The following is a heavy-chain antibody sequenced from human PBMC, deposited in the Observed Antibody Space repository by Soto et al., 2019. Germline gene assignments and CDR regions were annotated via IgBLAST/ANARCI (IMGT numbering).Heavy chain of an antibody. V-gene: IGHV1-3*01. CDR3: ARVAVLLWFGNYHTGAFDI. CDR1: GYTFTSYA. Sequence: ASVKVSCKASGYTFTSYAMHWVRQAPGQRLEWMGWINAGNGNTKYSQKFQGRVTITRDTSASTAYMELSSLRSEDTAVYYCARVAVLLWFGNYHTGAFDIWGQGTMVTVSS. J-gene: IGHJ3*02. D-gene: IGHD3-10*01. CDR2: INAGNGNT.